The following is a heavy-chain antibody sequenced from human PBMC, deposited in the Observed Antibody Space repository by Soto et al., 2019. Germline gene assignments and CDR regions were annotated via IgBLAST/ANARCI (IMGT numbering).Heavy chain of an antibody. CDR3: ARHYDFWSGYFYYYYGMDV. CDR1: GYTFTSYD. J-gene: IGHJ6*02. V-gene: IGHV1-8*01. Sequence: ASVKVSCKASGYTFTSYDINWVRQATGQGLEWMGWMNPNSGNTGYAQKFQGRVTVTRNTSISTAYMELSSLRSEDTAVYYCARHYDFWSGYFYYYYGMDVWGQGTTVTVSS. CDR2: MNPNSGNT. D-gene: IGHD3-3*01.